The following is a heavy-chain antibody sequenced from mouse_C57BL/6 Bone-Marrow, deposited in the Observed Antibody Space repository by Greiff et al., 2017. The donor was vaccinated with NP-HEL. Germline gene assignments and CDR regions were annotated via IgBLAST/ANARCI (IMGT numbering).Heavy chain of an antibody. Sequence: QVQLQQSGAELVKPGASVKLSCKASGYTFTSYWMHWVKQRPGQGLEWIGMIHPNSGSTNYNEKFKSKATLTVDKSSSTAYMQLSSLTSEDSAVYYCAREGYGSKAYWGQGTLVTVFA. D-gene: IGHD1-1*01. CDR2: IHPNSGST. J-gene: IGHJ3*01. CDR1: GYTFTSYW. V-gene: IGHV1-64*01. CDR3: AREGYGSKAY.